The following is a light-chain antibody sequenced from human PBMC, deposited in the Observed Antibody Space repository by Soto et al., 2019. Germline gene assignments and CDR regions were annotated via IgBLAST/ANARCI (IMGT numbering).Light chain of an antibody. CDR1: QSVSSNY. CDR3: QQYGSSPLA. V-gene: IGKV3-20*01. Sequence: EVGLTQSPGTLSLSPGEGATLSCRASQSVSSNYLAWYRQKPGQAPRLLIYGASSRATGVPDRFSGSGSGTDFTLTISRLEPEDFAVYYCQQYGSSPLAFGGGTKVDIK. CDR2: GAS. J-gene: IGKJ4*01.